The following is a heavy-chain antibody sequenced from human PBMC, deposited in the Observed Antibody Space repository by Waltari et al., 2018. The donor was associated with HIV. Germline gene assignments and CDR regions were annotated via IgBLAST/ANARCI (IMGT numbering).Heavy chain of an antibody. CDR2: MNPTSGNT. D-gene: IGHD6-6*01. V-gene: IGHV1-8*01. J-gene: IGHJ2*01. CDR3: ARMRGYSRSPYNWYFDL. CDR1: GYTFTSYD. Sequence: QVQLVQSGAEVKKPGASVKVSCKASGYTFTSYDINWVRQAGGQGLGWMGWMNPTSGNTGYAQKFQGRLSMTRDTSIGTAYMELSSLESEDTAVYYCARMRGYSRSPYNWYFDLWGRGTLVTVSS.